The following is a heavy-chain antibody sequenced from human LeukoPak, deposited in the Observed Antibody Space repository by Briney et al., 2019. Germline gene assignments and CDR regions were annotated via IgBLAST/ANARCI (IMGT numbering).Heavy chain of an antibody. D-gene: IGHD2-8*02. J-gene: IGHJ4*02. CDR2: IYYSGST. Sequence: PSETLSLTCTVSGGSVSSYFWTWMRQSPGKGLEWIGYIYYSGSTNYNPSLKSRVTLSVDTSKNQFSLKLSSVTSADTAVYYCARDTGNYFDYWRQGTLVTVSS. V-gene: IGHV4-59*02. CDR1: GGSVSSYF. CDR3: ARDTGNYFDY.